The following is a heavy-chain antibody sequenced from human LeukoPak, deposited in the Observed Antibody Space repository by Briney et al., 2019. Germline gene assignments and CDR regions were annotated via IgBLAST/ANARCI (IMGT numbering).Heavy chain of an antibody. J-gene: IGHJ5*02. CDR2: ISYDGSNK. CDR3: AKDDGVAVAGTGTFDP. Sequence: GGSLRLSCAASGFTFSSYGMHWVRQAPGKGLEWVAVISYDGSNKYYADSVKGRFTISRDNSKNTLYLQMNSLRAEDTAVYYRAKDDGVAVAGTGTFDPWGQGTLVTVSS. D-gene: IGHD6-19*01. CDR1: GFTFSSYG. V-gene: IGHV3-30*18.